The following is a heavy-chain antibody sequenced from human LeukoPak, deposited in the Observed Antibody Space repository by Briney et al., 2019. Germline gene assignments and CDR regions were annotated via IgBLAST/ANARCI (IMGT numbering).Heavy chain of an antibody. CDR3: ARALRYFDWLLIRPPFDY. D-gene: IGHD3-9*01. V-gene: IGHV1-69*06. CDR1: VGTFSSYA. Sequence: PVKVSCKASVGTFSSYAISWVRQAPGQGLECMGGIIPIFGTANYAQKFQGRVTITADKSTSTAYMELSSLRSEDTAVYYCARALRYFDWLLIRPPFDYWGQGTLVTVSS. CDR2: IIPIFGTA. J-gene: IGHJ4*02.